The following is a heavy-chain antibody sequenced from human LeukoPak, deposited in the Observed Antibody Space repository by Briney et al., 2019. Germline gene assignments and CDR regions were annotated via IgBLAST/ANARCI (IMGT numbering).Heavy chain of an antibody. CDR1: GGSISSGGYY. CDR3: ARDLRSGSSGYYYFDY. Sequence: PSETLSLTCTVSGGSISSGGYYWSWIRQHPGKGLEWIGYIYYSGSTYYNPSLKSRVTISVDTSKNQFSLKLSSVTAADTAVYYCARDLRSGSSGYYYFDYWGQGTLVTVSS. V-gene: IGHV4-31*03. J-gene: IGHJ4*02. D-gene: IGHD3-22*01. CDR2: IYYSGST.